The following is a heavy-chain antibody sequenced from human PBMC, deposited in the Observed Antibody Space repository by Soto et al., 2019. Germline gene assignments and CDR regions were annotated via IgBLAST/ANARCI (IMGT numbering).Heavy chain of an antibody. Sequence: PGGSLRLACAASGVTFSSYGMHWVRQAPGKGLEWVAAIWFDGSNKYYADSVKGRFTISRDNSKNTLYLQMNSLRAEDTAVYYCAREHLGTFCSDYWGQGT. CDR2: IWFDGSNK. J-gene: IGHJ4*02. D-gene: IGHD1-26*01. V-gene: IGHV3-33*01. CDR3: AREHLGTFCSDY. CDR1: GVTFSSYG.